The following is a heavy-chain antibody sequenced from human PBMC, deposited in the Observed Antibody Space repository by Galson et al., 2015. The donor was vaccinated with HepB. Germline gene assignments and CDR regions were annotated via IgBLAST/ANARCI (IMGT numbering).Heavy chain of an antibody. CDR3: ARLGSVIVGHDY. CDR1: GYTFTSYA. Sequence: SVKVSCKASGYTFTSYAMHWVRQAPGQRLEWMGWINAGNGNTKYSQKFQGRVTITRDTSASTAYMELSSLRSEDTAVYYCARLGSVIVGHDYWGQGTLVTVSS. J-gene: IGHJ4*02. D-gene: IGHD3-22*01. V-gene: IGHV1-3*01. CDR2: INAGNGNT.